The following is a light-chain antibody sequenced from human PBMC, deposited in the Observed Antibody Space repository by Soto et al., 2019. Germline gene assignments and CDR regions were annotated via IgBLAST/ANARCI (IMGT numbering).Light chain of an antibody. CDR1: QSISSN. Sequence: DIVMTPSPATLSVSKGDRDTLSCRASQSISSNLAWYQQKPGQAPRLLIYGASTRATGIPARFTGSGSGTEFNLTISSLQSEDFAVYYCQQYNNWTLTFAEGTKVDI. J-gene: IGKJ4*01. CDR3: QQYNNWTLT. V-gene: IGKV3-15*01. CDR2: GAS.